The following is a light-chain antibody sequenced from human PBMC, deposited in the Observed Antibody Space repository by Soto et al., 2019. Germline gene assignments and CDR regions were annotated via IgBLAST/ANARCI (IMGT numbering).Light chain of an antibody. CDR3: QSYDSRLSNWV. V-gene: IGLV1-40*01. Sequence: QPVLTQPPSVSGAPGQRVTISCTGSSSNIGAGYDVHWYQHLPGTAPKLLIYGNINRPSGVPDRFSGSKSGTSASLAVTGLQAEDEADYYCQSYDSRLSNWVFGGGTKLTVL. J-gene: IGLJ3*02. CDR1: SSNIGAGYD. CDR2: GNI.